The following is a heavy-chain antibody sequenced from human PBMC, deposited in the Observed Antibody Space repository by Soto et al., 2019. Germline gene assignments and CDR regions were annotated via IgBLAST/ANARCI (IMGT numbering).Heavy chain of an antibody. D-gene: IGHD2-8*01. CDR2: ISGSGGST. CDR3: AKVFSTYGTNGVCYFDY. Sequence: GGSLRLSCAASGFTFSSYAMSWVRQAPGKGLEWVSAISGSGGSTYYADSVKGRFTISRDNSKNTLYLQMNSLRAEDTAVYYCAKVFSTYGTNGVCYFDYWGQGTLVTVSS. J-gene: IGHJ4*02. V-gene: IGHV3-23*01. CDR1: GFTFSSYA.